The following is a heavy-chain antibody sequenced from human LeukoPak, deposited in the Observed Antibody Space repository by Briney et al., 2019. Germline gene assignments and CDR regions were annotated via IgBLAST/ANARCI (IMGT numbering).Heavy chain of an antibody. D-gene: IGHD5-12*01. CDR1: GYTFTSYD. J-gene: IGHJ5*02. Sequence: ASVKVSCKASGYTFTSYDINWVRQATGQGLEWMGWMNPNSGNTGYAQKFQGRVTITRNTSISTAYMELSSLRSEDTAVYYCVRSAYDWGGWFDPWGQGTLVTVSS. CDR3: VRSAYDWGGWFDP. V-gene: IGHV1-8*03. CDR2: MNPNSGNT.